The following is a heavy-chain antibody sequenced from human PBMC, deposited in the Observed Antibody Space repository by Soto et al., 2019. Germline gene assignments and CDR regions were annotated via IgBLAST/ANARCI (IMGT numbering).Heavy chain of an antibody. CDR3: AREWAVGQLFLGRFDP. J-gene: IGHJ5*02. CDR2: IYHGGST. D-gene: IGHD3-16*01. CDR1: GGSITRGNCC. V-gene: IGHV4-30-2*01. Sequence: SETLSVTCAVAGGSITRGNCCWSWKRKPPGKGLEWIGYIYHGGSTYYNPSLKSRVTISMDRSKNHFSLNLSSVTAADTAVYYCAREWAVGQLFLGRFDPWGQGTLVTVSS.